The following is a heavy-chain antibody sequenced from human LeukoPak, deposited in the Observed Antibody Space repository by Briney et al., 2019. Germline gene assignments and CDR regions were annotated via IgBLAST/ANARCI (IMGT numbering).Heavy chain of an antibody. V-gene: IGHV3-74*01. Sequence: PGGSLRLSCAASGFTFSSHWMHWVRQAPGKGLAWVSRINSDESTTNYADSVKGRFTISRDNAKNTLYLQMNSLRAEDTAVYYCARGRYSSSSGDHDAFDIWGQGTMVTVSS. D-gene: IGHD6-6*01. CDR1: GFTFSSHW. CDR3: ARGRYSSSSGDHDAFDI. J-gene: IGHJ3*02. CDR2: INSDESTT.